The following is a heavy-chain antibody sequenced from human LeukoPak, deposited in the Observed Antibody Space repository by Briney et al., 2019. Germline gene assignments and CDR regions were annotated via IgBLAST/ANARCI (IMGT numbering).Heavy chain of an antibody. CDR1: GVTISVYY. D-gene: IGHD3-22*01. J-gene: IGHJ4*02. Sequence: SETLSLTCTASGVTISVYYWSWVRQPPGKGLEWIGYIYYSGSTNYNPSLKSRVIISVDTSKNQFSLKLSSVTAADTAVYYCARVRALSYYDSSGDLYYFDYWGQGTLVTVSS. CDR3: ARVRALSYYDSSGDLYYFDY. V-gene: IGHV4-59*01. CDR2: IYYSGST.